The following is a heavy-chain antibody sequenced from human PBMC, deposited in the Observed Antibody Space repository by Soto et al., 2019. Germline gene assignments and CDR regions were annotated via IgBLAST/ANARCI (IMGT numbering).Heavy chain of an antibody. CDR2: ISPGGGTT. V-gene: IGHV1-46*03. Sequence: VQLVQSGAEVKKPGASVKISCKASGYTFTTNFIHWIRQAPGQGLEWVGIISPGGGTTVYAQKFQGRVTMTRDTSMSTVYMELRSLRSEDTAVFYCARAHYDSDAFDFWGQGTMVIVSS. D-gene: IGHD3-22*01. J-gene: IGHJ3*01. CDR3: ARAHYDSDAFDF. CDR1: GYTFTTNF.